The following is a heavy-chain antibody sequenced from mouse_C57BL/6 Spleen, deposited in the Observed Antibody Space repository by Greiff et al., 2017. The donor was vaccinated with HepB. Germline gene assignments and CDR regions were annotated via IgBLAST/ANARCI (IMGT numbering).Heavy chain of an antibody. CDR3: ARGDYGSSEGYAMDY. D-gene: IGHD1-1*01. Sequence: QVQLQQPGAELVMPGASVKLSCKASGYTFTSYWMHWVKQRPGQGLEWIGEIDPSDSYTNYNQKFKGKSTLTVDKSSSTAYMQLSSLTSEDSAVYYCARGDYGSSEGYAMDYWGQGTSVTVSS. CDR2: IDPSDSYT. V-gene: IGHV1-69*01. J-gene: IGHJ4*01. CDR1: GYTFTSYW.